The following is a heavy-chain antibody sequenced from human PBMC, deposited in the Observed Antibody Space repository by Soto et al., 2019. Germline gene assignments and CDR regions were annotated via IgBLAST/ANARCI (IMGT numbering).Heavy chain of an antibody. CDR3: ARDSYCSGGSCSRRYGMDV. D-gene: IGHD2-15*01. Sequence: PGESLKISCAASGFTFSSYEMNWVRQAPGKGLEWVSYISSSGSTIYYADSVKGRFTISRDNAKNSLYLQMNSLRAEDTAVYYCARDSYCSGGSCSRRYGMDVWGQGTTVTVSS. CDR2: ISSSGSTI. CDR1: GFTFSSYE. V-gene: IGHV3-48*03. J-gene: IGHJ6*02.